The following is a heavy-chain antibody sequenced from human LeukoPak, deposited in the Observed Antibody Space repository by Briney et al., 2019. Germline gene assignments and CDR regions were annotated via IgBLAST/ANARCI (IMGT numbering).Heavy chain of an antibody. CDR2: INPSGGST. CDR1: GYTFTSYY. Sequence: ASVKVSCKASGYTFTSYYMHWVRQAPGQGLEWMGIINPSGGSTSYAQKFQGRVTMTRDTSTSTVYMELSSLRSEDTAVYYRARDRGYDFWSGYYRGDYNWFDPWGQGSLVSVSS. V-gene: IGHV1-46*01. CDR3: ARDRGYDFWSGYYRGDYNWFDP. D-gene: IGHD3-3*01. J-gene: IGHJ5*02.